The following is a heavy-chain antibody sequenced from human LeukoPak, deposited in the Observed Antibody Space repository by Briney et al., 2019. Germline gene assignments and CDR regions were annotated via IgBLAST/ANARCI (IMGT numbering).Heavy chain of an antibody. CDR3: ARLGWRGYCSSTSCYGY. Sequence: GASVKVSCKASGYTFTGYYMHWVRQAPGQGLEWMGWINPNSGGTNYAQKFQGRVTMTRDTSISTAYMELSRLRSDDTAVYYCARLGWRGYCSSTSCYGYWGQGTLVTVSS. CDR2: INPNSGGT. D-gene: IGHD2-2*01. V-gene: IGHV1-2*02. CDR1: GYTFTGYY. J-gene: IGHJ4*02.